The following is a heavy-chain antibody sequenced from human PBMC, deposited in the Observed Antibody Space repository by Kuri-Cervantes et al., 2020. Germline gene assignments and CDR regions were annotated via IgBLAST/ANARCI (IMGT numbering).Heavy chain of an antibody. CDR1: GGSVSGYY. CDR2: IYGSGTI. Sequence: SETLSLTCGVFGGSVSGYYWTWVRQSPGKGLEWIGTIYGSGTIYHSPSPESRATLSVDTSKNQFSLKVNSVTATDTGVYYCVRHRGSAHYYYYYMDVWGKGTTVTVSS. CDR3: VRHRGSAHYYYYYMDV. V-gene: IGHV4-34*11. J-gene: IGHJ6*03. D-gene: IGHD3-16*01.